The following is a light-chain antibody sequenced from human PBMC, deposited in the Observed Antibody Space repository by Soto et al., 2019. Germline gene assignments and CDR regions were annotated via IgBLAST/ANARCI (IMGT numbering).Light chain of an antibody. V-gene: IGLV1-40*01. J-gene: IGLJ3*02. CDR3: QSYDSSLSGYWV. CDR2: ANI. Sequence: QSVLTQPPSVSGSPGQRVTISCTGSSSNIGAGYDVHWYQQLPGTAPKLLIYANINRPSGVPDRFSGSKSGTSASLAITGLQAEDDADYYCQSYDSSLSGYWVFGGGTKLTVL. CDR1: SSNIGAGYD.